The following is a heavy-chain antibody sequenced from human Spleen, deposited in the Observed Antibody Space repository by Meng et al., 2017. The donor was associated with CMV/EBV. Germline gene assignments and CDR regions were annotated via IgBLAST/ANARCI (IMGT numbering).Heavy chain of an antibody. V-gene: IGHV1-18*01. Sequence: ASVKVSCKASGYTFISYGISWLRQAPGQGLEWMGWISPYNGKTNYAQKFQGRVTITTDESTSTAYMELSSLRSEDTAVYYCARGTGKTGYYGMDVWGQGTTVTVSS. D-gene: IGHD1-1*01. J-gene: IGHJ6*02. CDR3: ARGTGKTGYYGMDV. CDR2: ISPYNGKT. CDR1: GYTFISYG.